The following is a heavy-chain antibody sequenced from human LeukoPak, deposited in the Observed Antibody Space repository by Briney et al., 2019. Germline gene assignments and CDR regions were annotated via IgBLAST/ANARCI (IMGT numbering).Heavy chain of an antibody. D-gene: IGHD1-26*01. CDR2: ISWNGGSI. CDR1: GFTFDDYA. Sequence: GGSLRLSCAASGFTFDDYAMHWVRQAPGKGLEWVSGISWNGGSIGYADSVKGRFTISRDNAKNSLYLQMNSLRAEDMALYYCAKGLVGATSDAFDIWGQGTMVTVSS. V-gene: IGHV3-9*03. CDR3: AKGLVGATSDAFDI. J-gene: IGHJ3*02.